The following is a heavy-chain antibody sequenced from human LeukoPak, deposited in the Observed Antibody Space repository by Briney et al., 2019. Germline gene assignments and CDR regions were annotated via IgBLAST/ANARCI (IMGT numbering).Heavy chain of an antibody. CDR2: ISGSGGST. V-gene: IGHV3-23*01. J-gene: IGHJ3*02. CDR1: GFTFSSDA. Sequence: GGSLRLSCAASGFTFSSDAMSWVRQAPGKGLEWVSAISGSGGSTYYADSVKGRFTISRDNSKNTLYLQMNSLRAEDTAVYYCARVGIVVVTADAFDIWGQGTMVTVSS. CDR3: ARVGIVVVTADAFDI. D-gene: IGHD2-21*02.